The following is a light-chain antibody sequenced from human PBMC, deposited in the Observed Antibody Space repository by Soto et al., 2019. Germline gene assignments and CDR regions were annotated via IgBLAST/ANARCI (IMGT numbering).Light chain of an antibody. V-gene: IGLV3-21*02. Sequence: SYELTQPPSVSVAPGQTARITCGGNNIGIISVHWYQQEPGQAPVLVVYDDSDRPSGIPERFSGSNSGNTATLTISRVEVGDEADYYCQVWDSSSDHRVFGGGTKLTVL. CDR3: QVWDSSSDHRV. CDR2: DDS. CDR1: NIGIIS. J-gene: IGLJ3*02.